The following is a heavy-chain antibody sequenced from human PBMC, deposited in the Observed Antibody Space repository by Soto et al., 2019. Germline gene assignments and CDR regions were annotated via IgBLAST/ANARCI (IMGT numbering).Heavy chain of an antibody. CDR1: GFSFGTYW. CDR3: ARDEGCGGGSCYSIWMY. CDR2: IKEDGSEE. V-gene: IGHV3-7*01. Sequence: EVQLVESGGGLVQPGGSLRLSCAASGFSFGTYWISWVRQAPGKGLEWVANIKEDGSEEYYVDSVKGRFTISRDNAKNSLYLQMNSLRAEDTAMYYCARDEGCGGGSCYSIWMYWGQGTLVTVSP. J-gene: IGHJ4*02. D-gene: IGHD2-15*01.